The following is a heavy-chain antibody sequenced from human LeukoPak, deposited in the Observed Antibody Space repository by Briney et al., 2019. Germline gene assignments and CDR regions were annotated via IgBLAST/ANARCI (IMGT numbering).Heavy chain of an antibody. CDR1: GFTVNNNY. D-gene: IGHD2-2*01. V-gene: IGHV3-53*01. J-gene: IGHJ4*02. CDR3: ATGYCTSTTCYRSRFDY. CDR2: IYSGGST. Sequence: GGSLRLSCAASGFTVNNNYMSWVRQAPGKGLEWVSIIYSGGSTDYADSVKGRFTISRDNAKNSLYLQINSLRAEDTAVFYCATGYCTSTTCYRSRFDYWGQGTLVTVSS.